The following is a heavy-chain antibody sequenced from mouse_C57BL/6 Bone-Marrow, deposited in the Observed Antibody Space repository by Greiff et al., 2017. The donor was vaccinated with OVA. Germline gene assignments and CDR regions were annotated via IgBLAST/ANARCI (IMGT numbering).Heavy chain of an antibody. CDR1: GFNIKNTY. Sequence: EVQLQQSVAELVRPGASVKLSCTASGFNIKNTYMHWVKQRPEQGLEWIGRIAPANDNTKYAPKFQGKATMTADTSSNTAYLQLSSLSSEDTAVYCCARGNFGSSFYAMDYWGQGTSVTVSS. V-gene: IGHV14-3*01. CDR2: IAPANDNT. J-gene: IGHJ4*01. CDR3: ARGNFGSSFYAMDY. D-gene: IGHD1-1*01.